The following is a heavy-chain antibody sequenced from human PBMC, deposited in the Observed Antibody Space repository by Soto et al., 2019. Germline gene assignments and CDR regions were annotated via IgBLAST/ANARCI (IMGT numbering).Heavy chain of an antibody. J-gene: IGHJ4*02. CDR1: GGSISSGGYS. D-gene: IGHD2-15*01. CDR2: ISHSGST. Sequence: SETLSLTCAVSGGSISSGGYSWSWIRQPPGKGLEWIGYISHSGSTYYNPSLKSRVTISLDRSKNQFSLKLSSVTAADTAVFYCARAAEYGGNPFDDWGQGTLVTAPQ. V-gene: IGHV4-30-2*01. CDR3: ARAAEYGGNPFDD.